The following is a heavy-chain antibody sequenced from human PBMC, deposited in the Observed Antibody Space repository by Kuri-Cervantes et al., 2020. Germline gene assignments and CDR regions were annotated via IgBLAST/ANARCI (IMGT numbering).Heavy chain of an antibody. Sequence: GGSLRLSCVASGFTFSSYGMHWVRQAPGKGLEWVAVISYDGSNKYYADSVKGRFTISRDNSKNTLYLQMNSLRAEDTAVYYCAKDIVALLTGPYYYYGMDVWGQGTTVTVSS. CDR1: GFTFSSYG. D-gene: IGHD3-9*01. CDR3: AKDIVALLTGPYYYYGMDV. J-gene: IGHJ6*02. V-gene: IGHV3-30*18. CDR2: ISYDGSNK.